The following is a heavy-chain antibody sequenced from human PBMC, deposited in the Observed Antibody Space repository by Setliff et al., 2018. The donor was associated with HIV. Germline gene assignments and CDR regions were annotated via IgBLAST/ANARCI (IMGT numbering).Heavy chain of an antibody. J-gene: IGHJ4*02. CDR2: ISSNRLTI. CDR3: ARGVVDY. Sequence: PGGTLRLPCAASGFTFSSYEMNWVRQAPGRGLEWVSYISSNRLTIYYADSVKGRFTISRDNSKNTLYLQMNSLRAEDTAVYYCARGVVDYWGQGALVTVS. CDR1: GFTFSSYE. V-gene: IGHV3-48*03.